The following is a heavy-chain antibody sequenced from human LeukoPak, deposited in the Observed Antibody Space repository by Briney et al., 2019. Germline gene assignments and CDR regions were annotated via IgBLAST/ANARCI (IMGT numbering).Heavy chain of an antibody. V-gene: IGHV3-23*01. J-gene: IGHJ4*02. Sequence: PGGSLRLSCVASGFTFSSYAMSWVRQAPGKGLEWVSTISGSGSTTYYADSVKGRVTISRDNYKNTLYRQMNSLRAEDTAVYCCAKAGYSSGWYAPDYWGQGTLVTVSS. D-gene: IGHD6-19*01. CDR3: AKAGYSSGWYAPDY. CDR1: GFTFSSYA. CDR2: ISGSGSTT.